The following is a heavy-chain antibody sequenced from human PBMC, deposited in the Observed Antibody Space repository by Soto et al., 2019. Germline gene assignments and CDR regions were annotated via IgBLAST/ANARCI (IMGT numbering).Heavy chain of an antibody. CDR1: GYTFTGYY. CDR2: INPNSGGT. D-gene: IGHD1-26*01. CDR3: ARDGKSGPPGRGDYYYYYGMDV. Sequence: GASVKVSCKASGYTFTGYYMHWVRQAPGQGLEWMGWINPNSGGTNYAQKFQGWVTMTRDTSISTAYMELSRLRSDDTAVYYCARDGKSGPPGRGDYYYYYGMDVWGQGTTVTVSS. J-gene: IGHJ6*02. V-gene: IGHV1-2*04.